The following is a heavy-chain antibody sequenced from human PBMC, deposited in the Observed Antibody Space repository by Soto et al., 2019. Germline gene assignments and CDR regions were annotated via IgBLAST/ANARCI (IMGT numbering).Heavy chain of an antibody. J-gene: IGHJ6*02. V-gene: IGHV3-74*01. CDR2: INSDGSST. Sequence: EVQLVESGGGLVQPGGSLRLSCAASGFTFSTYWMHWVRQAXGXGXVXXSRINSDGSSTNYADSVKGRFTISRDNAKNTLFXQINSXXXEXXAXXXXXXXXXXXXXXXYAMDVWGQGTTVTVSS. CDR1: GFTFSTYW. CDR3: XXXXXXXXXXXYAMDV.